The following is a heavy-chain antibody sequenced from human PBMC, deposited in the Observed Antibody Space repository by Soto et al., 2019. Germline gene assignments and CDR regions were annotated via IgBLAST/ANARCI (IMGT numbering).Heavy chain of an antibody. CDR3: AKWDTLLVVPAAIPY. CDR1: GFHFSSYA. V-gene: IGHV3-23*01. J-gene: IGHJ4*02. D-gene: IGHD2-2*01. Sequence: EVQLLESGGGLVQPGGSLRLSCAASGFHFSSYAMSWVRQAPGKGLEWVSAISGSGGSTYYADSVKGRFTISRDNSKNTLYLQINSLRAEDTAVYYWAKWDTLLVVPAAIPYWGQGTLVTVSS. CDR2: ISGSGGST.